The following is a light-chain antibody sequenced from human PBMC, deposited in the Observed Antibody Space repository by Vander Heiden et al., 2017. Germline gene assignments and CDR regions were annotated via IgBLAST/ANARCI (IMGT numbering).Light chain of an antibody. CDR1: QDISNY. J-gene: IGKJ4*01. Sequence: AIRMTQSPSSFSASIGDAVTITCRASQDISNYLAWYQQQPGKAPKLLIYAAFVLQSGVPSRFSGSGSGTDFTLTITYLQSEDFATYYCQHYFTYPPTFGGGTKVEIK. V-gene: IGKV1-8*01. CDR3: QHYFTYPPT. CDR2: AAF.